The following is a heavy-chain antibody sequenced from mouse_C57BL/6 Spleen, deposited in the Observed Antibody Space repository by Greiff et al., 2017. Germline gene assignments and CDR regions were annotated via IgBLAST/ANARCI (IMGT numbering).Heavy chain of an antibody. CDR1: GYTFTEYT. Sequence: VKLQESGAELVKPGASVKLSCKASGYTFTEYTIHWVKQRSGQGLEWIGWFYPGSGSIKYNEKFKDKATLTADKSSSTVYMELSRLTSEDSAVYFCARHEEDSRNWVYFDYWGQGTTLTVSS. D-gene: IGHD4-1*01. CDR2: FYPGSGSI. J-gene: IGHJ2*01. V-gene: IGHV1-62-2*01. CDR3: ARHEEDSRNWVYFDY.